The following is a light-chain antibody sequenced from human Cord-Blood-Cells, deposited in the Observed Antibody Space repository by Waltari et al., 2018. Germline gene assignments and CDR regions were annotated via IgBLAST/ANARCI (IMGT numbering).Light chain of an antibody. CDR2: GAS. V-gene: IGKV3-15*01. J-gene: IGKJ4*01. CDR3: QQYNNWPPLT. Sequence: EIVMTQSPATLSVSPGERATLSCRARQSVSSNLAWYQQKPGQAPRLLIYGASTGATGIPARFSGSGSGTEFTLTISSLQSEDFAVYYCQQYNNWPPLTFGGGTKVEIK. CDR1: QSVSSN.